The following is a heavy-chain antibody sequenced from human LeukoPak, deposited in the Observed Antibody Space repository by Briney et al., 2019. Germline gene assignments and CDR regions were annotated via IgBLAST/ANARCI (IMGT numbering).Heavy chain of an antibody. V-gene: IGHV3-74*01. D-gene: IGHD6-19*01. CDR2: IKTDGSIT. Sequence: GGSLRLSCAASGFSFSVFWMHWVRQAPGKGPVWVSRIKTDGSITDYADSVKGRFTISRDNAKNTLYLQMNSLRAEDTAVYYCARDGSIAVKNWFDPWGQGTLVTVSS. CDR1: GFSFSVFW. J-gene: IGHJ5*02. CDR3: ARDGSIAVKNWFDP.